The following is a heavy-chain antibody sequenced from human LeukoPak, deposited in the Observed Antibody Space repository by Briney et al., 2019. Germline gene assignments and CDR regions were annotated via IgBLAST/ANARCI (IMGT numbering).Heavy chain of an antibody. CDR2: IHSDGSST. CDR1: GFTFSNYW. V-gene: IGHV3-74*01. Sequence: GGSLRLSCAASGFTFSNYWMHWVRQAPGKGLVWVSRIHSDGSSTSYADSVKGRFTISRDNAKNTLYLQMNSLRAEDTAVYYCAISSSGWYLFDYWGQGTLVTVSS. CDR3: AISSSGWYLFDY. D-gene: IGHD6-19*01. J-gene: IGHJ4*02.